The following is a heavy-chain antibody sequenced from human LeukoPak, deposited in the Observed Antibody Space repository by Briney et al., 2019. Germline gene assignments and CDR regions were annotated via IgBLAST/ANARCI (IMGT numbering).Heavy chain of an antibody. CDR2: IDPSDSYT. D-gene: IGHD4-17*01. CDR3: ARHHPTVTLDY. V-gene: IGHV5-10-1*01. Sequence: GESLKISCKGSGYSFTSYWISWVRQMPGKGLEWMGRIDPSDSYTNYRPSFQGHLTISADKSISTAYLQWSSLKASDTAMYYCARHHPTVTLDYWGQGTLVTVSS. J-gene: IGHJ4*02. CDR1: GYSFTSYW.